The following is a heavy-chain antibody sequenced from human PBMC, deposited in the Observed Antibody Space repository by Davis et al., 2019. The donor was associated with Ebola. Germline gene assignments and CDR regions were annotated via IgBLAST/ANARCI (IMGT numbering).Heavy chain of an antibody. CDR3: ARGRTVTTFWSAWFDP. J-gene: IGHJ5*02. Sequence: SVPVSRMASLGTFSSYAICRLRLLSEQGFEWMGWMNPNSGNTGYAQKFQGRVTMTRNTSISTAYMELSSLRSENTAVYYCARGRTVTTFWSAWFDPWGQGTLVSVSS. V-gene: IGHV1-8*02. D-gene: IGHD4-17*01. CDR1: LGTFSSYA. CDR2: MNPNSGNT.